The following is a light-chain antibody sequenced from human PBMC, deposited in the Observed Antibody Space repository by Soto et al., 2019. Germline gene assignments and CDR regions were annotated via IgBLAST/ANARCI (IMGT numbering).Light chain of an antibody. J-gene: IGKJ1*01. Sequence: DIQMTQSPSTLSASVGDRVTITCRASQSISSWLAWYQQKPGKDPKLLSYKASSLESGAPSRFSGSGSGTEFTLTISSLQPDDFATYYCEQYNSYSWSFGQGIKVEIK. CDR3: EQYNSYSWS. CDR2: KAS. CDR1: QSISSW. V-gene: IGKV1-5*03.